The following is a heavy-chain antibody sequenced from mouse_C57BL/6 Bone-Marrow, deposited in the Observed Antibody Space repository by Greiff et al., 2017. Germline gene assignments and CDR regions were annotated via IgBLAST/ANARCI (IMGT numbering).Heavy chain of an antibody. V-gene: IGHV14-4*01. Sequence: VQLQQSGAELVRPGASVKLSCTASGFNIKDDYMHWVKPRPEQGLEWIGWIDPENGDTEYASKFQGKATITADTSSNTAYLQLSSLTSEDTAVYYCTFDGYYYWGQGTTLTVSS. CDR1: GFNIKDDY. CDR3: TFDGYYY. D-gene: IGHD2-3*01. J-gene: IGHJ2*01. CDR2: IDPENGDT.